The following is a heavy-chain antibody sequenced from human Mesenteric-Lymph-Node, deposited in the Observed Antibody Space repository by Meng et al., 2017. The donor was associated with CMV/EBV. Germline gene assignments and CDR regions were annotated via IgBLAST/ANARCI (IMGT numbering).Heavy chain of an antibody. CDR1: GFTFSNYA. CDR3: AKDIYSMYSLGWDH. V-gene: IGHV3-30*04. J-gene: IGHJ4*02. CDR2: TSDDGSIR. Sequence: GESLKISCAASGFTFSNYALHWVRQAPGKGLEWMALTSDDGSIRHYADSVKGRFTISRDNSKNTLYLQMSSLRPEDTAVYYCAKDIYSMYSLGWDHWGLGTLVTSPQ. D-gene: IGHD6-19*01.